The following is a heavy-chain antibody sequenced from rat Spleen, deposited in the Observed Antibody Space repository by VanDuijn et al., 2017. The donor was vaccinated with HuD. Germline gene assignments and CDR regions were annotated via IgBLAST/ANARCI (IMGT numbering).Heavy chain of an antibody. Sequence: QVQLKESGPGLVQPSQTLSLTCTVSGFSLITNGVSWVRQPPGKGLEWIAAISGGGSTYYNSVLKSRLSISRDTSKSQVFLKMNSLQTEDTAIYFCTREEDNSFYFDYWGQGVMVTVSS. CDR1: GFSLITNG. D-gene: IGHD1-10*01. J-gene: IGHJ2*01. CDR2: ISGGGST. V-gene: IGHV2S12*01. CDR3: TREEDNSFYFDY.